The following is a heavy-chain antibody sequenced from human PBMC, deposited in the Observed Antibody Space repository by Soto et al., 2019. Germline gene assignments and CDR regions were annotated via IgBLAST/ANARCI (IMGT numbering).Heavy chain of an antibody. CDR2: IYHSGST. J-gene: IGHJ5*02. V-gene: IGHV4-30-2*05. Sequence: SETLSLTCAVSGGSISSGGYSWSWSRQPAGKGLEWIGYIYHSGSTYYNPSLKSRITINPDTSKNQFSLQLNSVTPEDTAVYYCARTKYSSSWYKWFDPWGQGTLVTVSS. CDR1: GGSISSGGYS. D-gene: IGHD6-13*01. CDR3: ARTKYSSSWYKWFDP.